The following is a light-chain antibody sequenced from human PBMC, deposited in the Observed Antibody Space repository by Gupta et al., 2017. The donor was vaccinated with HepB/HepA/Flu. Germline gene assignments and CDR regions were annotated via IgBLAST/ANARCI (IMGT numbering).Light chain of an antibody. CDR1: KLGDKY. CDR2: QDS. J-gene: IGLJ3*02. CDR3: QAWDSSSNWV. Sequence: SYELTQPPSVSVSPGQTASINCSGDKLGDKYACWYQQKPGQSPVLVIYQDSKRPSGIPERFSGSNSGNTATLTISGTQAMDEADYYCQAWDSSSNWVFGGGTKLTVL. V-gene: IGLV3-1*01.